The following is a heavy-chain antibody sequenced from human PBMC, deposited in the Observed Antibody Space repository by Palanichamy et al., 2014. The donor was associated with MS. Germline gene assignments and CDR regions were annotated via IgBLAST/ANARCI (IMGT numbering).Heavy chain of an antibody. J-gene: IGHJ4*02. V-gene: IGHV3-72*01. D-gene: IGHD3-22*01. Sequence: EVQLVESGGGLVQPGGSLRLSCATSGFSFSDHYMDWVRQAPGKGLEWVGRSTNKPTGYTTIYAASVEGRFTISRDDSKNSLYLQMNSLTTEDTAVYYCVREGYYDNSGIDYWGQGTLVTVST. CDR2: STNKPTGYTT. CDR3: VREGYYDNSGIDY. CDR1: GFSFSDHY.